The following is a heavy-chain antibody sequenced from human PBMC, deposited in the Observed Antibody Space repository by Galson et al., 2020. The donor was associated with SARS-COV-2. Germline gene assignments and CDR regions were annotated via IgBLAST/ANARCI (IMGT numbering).Heavy chain of an antibody. J-gene: IGHJ4*02. V-gene: IGHV4-38-2*02. CDR2: IYHSGST. Sequence: SETLSLTCTVSGYSISSGYYWGWIRQPPGKGLEWIGSIYHSGSTYYNPSLKSRVTISVDTSKNQFSLKLSSVTAADTAVYYCTTYSLMVISPTPLRADYWGQGTLVTVPS. D-gene: IGHD2-8*01. CDR3: TTYSLMVISPTPLRADY. CDR1: GYSISSGYY.